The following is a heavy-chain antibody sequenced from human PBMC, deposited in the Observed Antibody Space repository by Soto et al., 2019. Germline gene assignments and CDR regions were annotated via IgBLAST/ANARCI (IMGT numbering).Heavy chain of an antibody. CDR2: TYSGGST. J-gene: IGHJ6*02. CDR1: GFTVSTYN. V-gene: IGHV3-53*02. CDR3: ARKLSGGDQGWAYGMDV. Sequence: EVHLVESGGGLMQPGGSLRLSFAASGFTVSTYNMIWVRQAPVKGLEWVSVTYSGGSTQYADSVKGRFTVSRDNSKNTLYLQMSSLRDEDTAVYYGARKLSGGDQGWAYGMDVCGQGTTVTVSS. D-gene: IGHD2-21*02.